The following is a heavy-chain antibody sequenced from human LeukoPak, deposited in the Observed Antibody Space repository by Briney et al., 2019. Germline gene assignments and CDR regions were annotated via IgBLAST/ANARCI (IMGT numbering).Heavy chain of an antibody. V-gene: IGHV4-59*01. CDR1: GGSISSYY. Sequence: SETLSLTCTVSGGSISSYYWSWIRQPPGKGLEWIGYIYYSGSTNYNPSLKSRVTISVDTSKNQFSLKLSSVTAADTAVYYCARVARGWLLSFIDYWGQGTLVTVSS. CDR3: ARVARGWLLSFIDY. D-gene: IGHD3-9*01. J-gene: IGHJ4*02. CDR2: IYYSGST.